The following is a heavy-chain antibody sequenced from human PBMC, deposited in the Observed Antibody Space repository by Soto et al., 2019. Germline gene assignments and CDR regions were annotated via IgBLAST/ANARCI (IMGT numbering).Heavy chain of an antibody. J-gene: IGHJ4*02. D-gene: IGHD2-15*01. CDR3: ARHTPAISISYH. CDR1: GGSISSSSYY. CDR2: IYYSGST. V-gene: IGHV4-39*01. Sequence: QLQLQESGPGLVKPSETLSLTCTVSGGSISSSSYYWGWIRQPPGKGLEWIGSIYYSGSTYYNPSLQSRVTISVDTSKNRFSLKPSPVTAADTAVYYCARHTPAISISYHWGQGTLVTVSS.